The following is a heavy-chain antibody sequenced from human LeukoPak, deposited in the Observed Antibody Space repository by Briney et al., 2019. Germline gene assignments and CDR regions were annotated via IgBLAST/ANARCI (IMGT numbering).Heavy chain of an antibody. V-gene: IGHV1-69-2*01. CDR2: VDPEDGET. Sequence: ASVKISCKVSGYTFTDYYMHWVQQAPGKGLEWMGLVDPEDGETIYAEKFQGRVTMTRDTSISTAYMDLSRLTSDDTAVYYCARDRQRYSSSWSTDYWGQGTLVTVSS. D-gene: IGHD6-13*01. CDR3: ARDRQRYSSSWSTDY. J-gene: IGHJ4*02. CDR1: GYTFTDYY.